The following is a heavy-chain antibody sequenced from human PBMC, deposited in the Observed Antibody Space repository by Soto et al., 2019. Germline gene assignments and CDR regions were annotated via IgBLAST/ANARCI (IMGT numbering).Heavy chain of an antibody. D-gene: IGHD4-17*01. CDR3: ARGRYGDRRKYKPFDY. CDR2: INHSGST. V-gene: IGHV4-34*01. J-gene: IGHJ4*02. Sequence: SETLSLTCAVYGGSFSGYYWSWIRQPPGKGLEWIGEINHSGSTNYNPSLKSRVTISVDTSKNQFSLKLSSVTAADTAVYYCARGRYGDRRKYKPFDYWGQGTLVTVSS. CDR1: GGSFSGYY.